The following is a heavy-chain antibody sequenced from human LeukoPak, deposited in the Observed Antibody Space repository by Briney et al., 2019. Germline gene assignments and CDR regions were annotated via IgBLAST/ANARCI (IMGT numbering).Heavy chain of an antibody. CDR1: GFTVSSNY. D-gene: IGHD1-14*01. Sequence: GGSLRLSCAASGFTVSSNYMSWVRQAPGKGLEWVSINYSGGDAYYADSVKGRFIISRDNSKNTVYLQMESLRVEDTAVYYCSKDRGISGEWGQGTLVTVSS. J-gene: IGHJ4*02. CDR2: NYSGGDA. CDR3: SKDRGISGE. V-gene: IGHV3-66*01.